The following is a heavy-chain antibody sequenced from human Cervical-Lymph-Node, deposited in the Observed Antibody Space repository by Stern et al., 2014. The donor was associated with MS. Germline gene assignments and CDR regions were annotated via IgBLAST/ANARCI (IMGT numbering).Heavy chain of an antibody. V-gene: IGHV3-23*04. J-gene: IGHJ4*02. CDR3: AKEGIAVASFDY. CDR1: GFTFSLYA. D-gene: IGHD6-19*01. CDR2: ISGTDSST. Sequence: EVQLVQSGGDLAQPGGSLRLSCAVSGFTFSLYAMSWVRQAPGKGLEWGSAISGTDSSTYYAETVKGRFTISRDNSKYTLYLQMNNLRGEDTAVYYCAKEGIAVASFDYWGQGTLVTVSS.